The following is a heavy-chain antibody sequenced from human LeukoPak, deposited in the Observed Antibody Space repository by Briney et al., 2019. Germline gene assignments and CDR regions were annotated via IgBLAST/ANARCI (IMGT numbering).Heavy chain of an antibody. CDR1: GGSFSGYY. Sequence: PSETLSLTCAVYGGSFSGYYWSWIRQPPGKGLECTGEINHSGSTNYNPSLKSRVTISVDTSKNQFSLKLSSVTAADTAVYYCARRTPHEYSGYDAGRWFDPWGQGTLVTVSS. CDR3: ARRTPHEYSGYDAGRWFDP. D-gene: IGHD5-12*01. CDR2: INHSGST. V-gene: IGHV4-34*01. J-gene: IGHJ5*02.